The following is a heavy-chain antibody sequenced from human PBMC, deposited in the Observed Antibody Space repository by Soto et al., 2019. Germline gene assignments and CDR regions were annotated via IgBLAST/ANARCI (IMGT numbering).Heavy chain of an antibody. V-gene: IGHV1-46*01. Sequence: ASVKVSCKASGYIFTSYYLHWVRQAPGQGLEWMGWINPFDGSRMFAQSFQGRVTMTTDTSTSTAYMELRSLRSDDTAVYYCARDGHYDILTGYSNYWGQGTLVTVSS. J-gene: IGHJ4*02. CDR3: ARDGHYDILTGYSNY. CDR1: GYIFTSYY. D-gene: IGHD3-9*01. CDR2: INPFDGSR.